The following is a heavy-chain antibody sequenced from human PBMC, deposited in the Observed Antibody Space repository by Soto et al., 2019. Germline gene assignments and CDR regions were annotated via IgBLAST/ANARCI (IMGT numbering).Heavy chain of an antibody. CDR2: ISWNSGNI. CDR3: AKDMATRPTFSGMDV. Sequence: EVQLVESGGGLVQAGRSLRLSCAASGFTFDHYAIHWVRQAPEKGLEWVSSISWNSGNIGYADSVRGRFTVSRDNAKNSLYLQMNSLRAEDTAFYYCAKDMATRPTFSGMDVWGQGTTVTVSS. J-gene: IGHJ6*02. V-gene: IGHV3-9*01. D-gene: IGHD1-1*01. CDR1: GFTFDHYA.